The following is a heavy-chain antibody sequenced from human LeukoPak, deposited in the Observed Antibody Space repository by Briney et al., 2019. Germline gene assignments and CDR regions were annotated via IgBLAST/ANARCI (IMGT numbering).Heavy chain of an antibody. CDR1: GFTYTRSA. CDR2: IQYDGDNK. Sequence: GGSLRLSCVACGFTYTRSAMHWVRQAPGKGLEWVAFIQYDGDNKYYADSVKGRFTISRDDSQNTLYLQMNSLTVEDTAVYYCAKRWDSTWSYFDLWGQGTLVTVSS. CDR3: AKRWDSTWSYFDL. J-gene: IGHJ4*02. D-gene: IGHD1-26*01. V-gene: IGHV3-30*02.